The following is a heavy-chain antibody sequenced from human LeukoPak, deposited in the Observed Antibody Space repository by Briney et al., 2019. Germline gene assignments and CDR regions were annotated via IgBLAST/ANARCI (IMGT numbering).Heavy chain of an antibody. CDR2: INPSTGGT. J-gene: IGHJ4*02. D-gene: IGHD1-26*01. CDR1: GYTFSGDY. Sequence: ASVKVSCKASGYTFSGDYVRWVRQAPGQGLEWMGRINPSTGGTTYAQKFQGRVTMTRDTSVSTAYMELNRLTSDDTAVYFCARDRNLYSGSFASWGQGTLVTVSS. CDR3: ARDRNLYSGSFAS. V-gene: IGHV1-2*06.